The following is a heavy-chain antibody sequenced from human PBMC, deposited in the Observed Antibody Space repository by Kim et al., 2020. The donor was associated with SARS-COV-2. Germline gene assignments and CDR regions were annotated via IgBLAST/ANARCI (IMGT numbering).Heavy chain of an antibody. CDR3: AHSARYSSSTFDY. D-gene: IGHD6-6*01. V-gene: IGHV1-24*01. J-gene: IGHJ4*02. Sequence: YAQQVEGRVTMTADTSTDAAYMALSSLRSEDTAVYYCAHSARYSSSTFDYWGQGTLVTVSS.